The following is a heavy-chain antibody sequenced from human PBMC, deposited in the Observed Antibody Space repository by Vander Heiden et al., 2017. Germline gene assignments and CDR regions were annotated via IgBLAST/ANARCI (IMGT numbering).Heavy chain of an antibody. Sequence: EVQLVQSGAEVKKPGESLKISCKGSGYSFTSYWIGWVRQMPGKGLEWMGIIYPGDSDTRYSPSFQGQVTISADKSISTAYLQWSSLKASDTAMYYCARHVTAGFGELLSDYYYYDMDVWGQGTTVTVSS. CDR1: GYSFTSYW. V-gene: IGHV5-51*01. CDR2: IYPGDSDT. D-gene: IGHD3-10*01. J-gene: IGHJ6*02. CDR3: ARHVTAGFGELLSDYYYYDMDV.